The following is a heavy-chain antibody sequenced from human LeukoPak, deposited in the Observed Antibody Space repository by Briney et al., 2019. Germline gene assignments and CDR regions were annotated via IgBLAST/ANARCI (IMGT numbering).Heavy chain of an antibody. Sequence: GEPLKISCKGSGYSFTSYWIGWVRQMPGKGLEWMGIIYPGDSDTRYSPSFQGQVTISADKSISTAYLQWRSLKASGTAMYYCARHPGGYSSSPGYYYMDVWGKGTTVTVSS. D-gene: IGHD6-6*01. J-gene: IGHJ6*03. CDR3: ARHPGGYSSSPGYYYMDV. CDR1: GYSFTSYW. V-gene: IGHV5-51*01. CDR2: IYPGDSDT.